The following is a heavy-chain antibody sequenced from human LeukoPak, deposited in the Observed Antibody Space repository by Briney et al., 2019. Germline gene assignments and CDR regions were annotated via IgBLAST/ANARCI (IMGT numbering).Heavy chain of an antibody. J-gene: IGHJ5*02. CDR3: ARRDSSGYYPNWFDP. D-gene: IGHD3-22*01. CDR2: IIPIFGTA. Sequence: ASVKVSCKASGGTFSSYAISWVRQAPGQGLEWMGGIIPIFGTANYAQKFQGRVTITADESTSTAYMELSSLRSEDTAVYYCARRDSSGYYPNWFDPWGQGTLVTVSS. V-gene: IGHV1-69*13. CDR1: GGTFSSYA.